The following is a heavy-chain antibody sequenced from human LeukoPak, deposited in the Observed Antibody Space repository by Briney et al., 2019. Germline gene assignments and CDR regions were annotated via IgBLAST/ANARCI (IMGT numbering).Heavy chain of an antibody. CDR1: GGSISSYY. CDR3: ARDLTVVPAAMGWFDP. V-gene: IGHV4-59*12. CDR2: IYYSGST. Sequence: SETPSLTCTVSGGSISSYYWSWIRRPPGKGLEWIGYIYYSGSTYYNPSLKSRVTISVDTSKNQFSLKLSSVTAADTAVYYCARDLTVVPAAMGWFDPWGQGTLVTVSS. D-gene: IGHD2-2*01. J-gene: IGHJ5*02.